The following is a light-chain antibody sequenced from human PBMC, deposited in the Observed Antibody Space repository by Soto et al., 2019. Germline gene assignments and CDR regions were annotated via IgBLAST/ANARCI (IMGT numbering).Light chain of an antibody. J-gene: IGKJ1*01. CDR1: QDVSRS. CDR2: AAS. CDR3: QQYNSYRT. Sequence: DTQLTQSPSFLSASVGDRVTIACRASQDVSRSVGWYQQKPGTAPKLLISAASTLNSGVPSRFSGSGSGTDFTLTISSLQPDDFATYYCQQYNSYRTFGQGTKVDIK. V-gene: IGKV1-9*01.